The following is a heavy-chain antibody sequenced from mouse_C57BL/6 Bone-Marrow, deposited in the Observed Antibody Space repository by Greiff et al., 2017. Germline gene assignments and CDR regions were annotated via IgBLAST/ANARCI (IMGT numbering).Heavy chain of an antibody. CDR1: GYSFTDYN. J-gene: IGHJ4*01. CDR2: INPNYGTT. CDR3: ACGSYYAMDY. Sequence: EVQLQESGPELVRPGASVKISCKASGYSFTDYNMHWVKQSNGKSLEWIGVINPNYGTTSYNQKFKGKATLTVDQSSSTAYMQLNSLTSEDSAVYDCACGSYYAMDYWGQGTSVTVSS. V-gene: IGHV1-39*01.